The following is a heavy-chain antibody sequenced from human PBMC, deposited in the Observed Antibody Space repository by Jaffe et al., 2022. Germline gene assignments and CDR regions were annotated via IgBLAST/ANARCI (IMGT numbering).Heavy chain of an antibody. Sequence: QITLKESGPTLVKPTQTLTLTCTFSGFSLSTSGVGVGWIRQPPGKALEWLALIYWNDDKRYSPSLKSRLTITKDTSKNQVVLTMTNMDPVDTATYYCAHRRSCSGGSCYSDAFDIWGQGTMVTVSS. V-gene: IGHV2-5*01. CDR1: GFSLSTSGVG. CDR2: IYWNDDK. CDR3: AHRRSCSGGSCYSDAFDI. D-gene: IGHD2-15*01. J-gene: IGHJ3*02.